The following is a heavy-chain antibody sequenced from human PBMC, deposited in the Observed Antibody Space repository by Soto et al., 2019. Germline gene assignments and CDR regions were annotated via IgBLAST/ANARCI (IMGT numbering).Heavy chain of an antibody. V-gene: IGHV1-18*01. D-gene: IGHD3-10*01. CDR3: AVRGSDTSKGLRG. Sequence: QVQLVQSGGEVREPGASVKVSCKASGYSFLYYAISWVRQAPGQGLEWLGWISPYNANTKYGERVQGRVTITTDTATSTAYLELRSLTSDDTAVYYCAVRGSDTSKGLRGWGQGTLVTVSS. J-gene: IGHJ4*02. CDR1: GYSFLYYA. CDR2: ISPYNANT.